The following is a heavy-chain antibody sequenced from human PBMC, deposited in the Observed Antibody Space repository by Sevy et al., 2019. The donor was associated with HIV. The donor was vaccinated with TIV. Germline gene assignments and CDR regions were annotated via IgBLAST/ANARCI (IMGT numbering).Heavy chain of an antibody. CDR1: GFTFSSYG. J-gene: IGHJ6*02. Sequence: GGSLRLSCAASGFTFSSYGMHWVRQAPGKGLEWVAVIWYDGSNKYYADSVKGRFTISRDNSKNTLYLQMNSLRAEDTVVYYCARAFWSGYSPHYYGMDVWGQGTTVTVSS. D-gene: IGHD3-3*01. V-gene: IGHV3-33*01. CDR3: ARAFWSGYSPHYYGMDV. CDR2: IWYDGSNK.